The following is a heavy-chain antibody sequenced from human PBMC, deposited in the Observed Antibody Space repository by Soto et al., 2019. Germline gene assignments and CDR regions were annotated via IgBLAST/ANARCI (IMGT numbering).Heavy chain of an antibody. Sequence: GESLKISCAASGFTFSSYSMNWVRQAPGKGLEWVSYISSSSSTIYYADSVKGRFTISRDNAKNSLYLQMNSLRDEGTAVYYCARDLSIAAAYGMDVWGHGTTVTVSS. CDR2: ISSSSSTI. J-gene: IGHJ6*02. V-gene: IGHV3-48*02. D-gene: IGHD6-13*01. CDR3: ARDLSIAAAYGMDV. CDR1: GFTFSSYS.